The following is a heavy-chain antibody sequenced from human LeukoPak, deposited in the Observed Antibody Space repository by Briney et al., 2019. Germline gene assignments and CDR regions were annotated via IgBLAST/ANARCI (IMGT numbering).Heavy chain of an antibody. CDR1: GGSISSGGYS. CDR3: ARYAWLQFRSFDY. J-gene: IGHJ4*02. CDR2: IYHSGST. D-gene: IGHD5-24*01. V-gene: IGHV4-30-2*02. Sequence: SQTLSLTCAVSGGSISSGGYSWSWIRQPPGKGLEWIGYIYHSGSTNYNPSLKSRVTISVDTSKNQFSLKLSSVTAADTAVYYCARYAWLQFRSFDYWGQGTLVTVSS.